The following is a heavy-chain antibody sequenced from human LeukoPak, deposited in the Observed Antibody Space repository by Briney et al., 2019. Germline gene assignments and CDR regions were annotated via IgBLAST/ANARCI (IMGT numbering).Heavy chain of an antibody. J-gene: IGHJ4*02. CDR1: GFTFITCA. V-gene: IGHV3-30-3*01. Sequence: GGSLRLSCAASGFTFITCAMHWVRQAPGKGLEWVAVISYHGSNKDYADSVKGRFTISRDNSKNTLYLEMNSLRAEDTAVYYCAREGPVAGNSDYWGQGTLVTVSS. CDR3: AREGPVAGNSDY. D-gene: IGHD6-19*01. CDR2: ISYHGSNK.